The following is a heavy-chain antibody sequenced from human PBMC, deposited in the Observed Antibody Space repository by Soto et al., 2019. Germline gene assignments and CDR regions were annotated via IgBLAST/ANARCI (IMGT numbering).Heavy chain of an antibody. D-gene: IGHD5-18*01. CDR2: IYYSGST. V-gene: IGHV4-31*03. CDR3: ARRGYSYGYLLG. CDR1: GDSISSGGYY. J-gene: IGHJ4*02. Sequence: SETLSLTCTVSGDSISSGGYYWSWIRQHPGKGLEWIGYIYYSGSTYYNPSLKSRVTISVDTSKNQFSLKLSSVTAADTAVYYCARRGYSYGYLLGWGQGTLVNVSS.